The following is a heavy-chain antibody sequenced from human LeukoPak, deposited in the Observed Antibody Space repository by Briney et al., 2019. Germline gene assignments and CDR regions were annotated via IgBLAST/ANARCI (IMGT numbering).Heavy chain of an antibody. J-gene: IGHJ6*03. CDR1: GGSVSSSDYY. CDR3: ARNSQSPYRFFYMDV. D-gene: IGHD6-19*01. CDR2: IYYSGST. V-gene: IGHV4-39*07. Sequence: SETLSLTCTVSGGSVSSSDYYWGWIRQPPGKGLEWIGSIYYSGSTYYSPSLKSRVTLSVDTSKNQFSLNLSAVTAADTAVYYCARNSQSPYRFFYMDVWGKGTTVTVSS.